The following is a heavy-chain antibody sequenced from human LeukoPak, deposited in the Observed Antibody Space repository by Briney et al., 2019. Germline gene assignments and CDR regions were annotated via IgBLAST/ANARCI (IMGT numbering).Heavy chain of an antibody. CDR1: GGSISSSSYY. CDR3: ARGHTGYCSSTGCYTVDY. Sequence: SETLSLTCTVSGGSISSSSYYWGWIRQPPGKGLEWIGSIYYSGSTYYNPSLKSRVTISVDTSKNQFSLKLSSVTAADTAVYYCARGHTGYCSSTGCYTVDYWGQGTLVTVSS. CDR2: IYYSGST. V-gene: IGHV4-39*01. D-gene: IGHD2-2*02. J-gene: IGHJ4*02.